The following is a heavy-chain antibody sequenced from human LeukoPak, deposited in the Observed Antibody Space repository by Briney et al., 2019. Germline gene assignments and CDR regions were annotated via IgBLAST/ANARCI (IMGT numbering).Heavy chain of an antibody. V-gene: IGHV3-21*01. D-gene: IGHD5-24*01. Sequence: GGSLRLSCAASGFIFNSHSMNWVRQAPGKGLEWVSSISSTSSYIYYADSVKSRFTISRDNAKNSLYLQMNSLRAEDTAVYYCARVGVEMATIFPDLHLGREYYFDYWGQGTLVTVSS. CDR2: ISSTSSYI. CDR1: GFIFNSHS. CDR3: ARVGVEMATIFPDLHLGREYYFDY. J-gene: IGHJ4*02.